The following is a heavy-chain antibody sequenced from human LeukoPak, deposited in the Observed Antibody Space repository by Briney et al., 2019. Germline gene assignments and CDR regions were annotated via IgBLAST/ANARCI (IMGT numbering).Heavy chain of an antibody. CDR2: FSSGGSA. CDR1: GGSFSGYY. J-gene: IGHJ4*02. Sequence: SETLSLTCAVYGGSFSGYYWAWIRQSPGKGLEWIGTFSSGGSAHYNPSLTSRVSISKDTSDNQLSLRLYSVTAADTAVYYCARKQTGTMSDVWGQGTQITVSS. V-gene: IGHV4-34*01. D-gene: IGHD1-7*01. CDR3: ARKQTGTMSDV.